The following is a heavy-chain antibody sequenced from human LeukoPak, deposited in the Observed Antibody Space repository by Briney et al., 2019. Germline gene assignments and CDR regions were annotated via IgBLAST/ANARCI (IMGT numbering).Heavy chain of an antibody. Sequence: GGSLTLSCAASGFTFDTYWMHWVRQTPGKGLVWVSHIKIDGSFTSYADSVKGRFTISRDNAKNTLYLEMNSLRAEDTAMYYCTRDLGVWGQGTTVTVSS. CDR1: GFTFDTYW. CDR3: TRDLGV. J-gene: IGHJ6*02. D-gene: IGHD7-27*01. CDR2: IKIDGSFT. V-gene: IGHV3-74*01.